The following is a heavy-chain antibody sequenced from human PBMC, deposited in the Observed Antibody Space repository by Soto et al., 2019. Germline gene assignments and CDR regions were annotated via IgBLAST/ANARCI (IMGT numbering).Heavy chain of an antibody. CDR3: ARQLAYCGGDCFTEPVDY. J-gene: IGHJ4*02. CDR1: GYTFTSYY. Sequence: QAQLVQSGAEVKKPGASVKVSCEASGYTFTSYYMHWVRQAPGQGLECMGWINPNSGDTKYAQKFRGRVHMTRDTAITTAYMEVKMLTSDDTAVYYCARQLAYCGGDCFTEPVDYWGQGTLVTVSS. D-gene: IGHD2-21*02. CDR2: INPNSGDT. V-gene: IGHV1-2*02.